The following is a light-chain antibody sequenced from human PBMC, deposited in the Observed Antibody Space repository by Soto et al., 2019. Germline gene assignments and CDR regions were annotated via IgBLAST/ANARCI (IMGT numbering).Light chain of an antibody. CDR2: EVS. J-gene: IGLJ2*01. CDR1: RSDVGSYNL. V-gene: IGLV2-23*02. CDR3: CSYAGSSTFVV. Sequence: QSALTQPASVSGSPGQSITISCTGTRSDVGSYNLVSWYQQHPGKAPKLMIYEVSKRPSGVSNRFSGSKSGNTASLTISGLQAEDEAVYYCCSYAGSSTFVVFGGGTKLTVL.